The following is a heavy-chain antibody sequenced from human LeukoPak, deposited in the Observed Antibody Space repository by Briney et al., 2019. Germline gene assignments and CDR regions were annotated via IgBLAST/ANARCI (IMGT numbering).Heavy chain of an antibody. D-gene: IGHD2-2*01. J-gene: IGHJ3*02. CDR3: ARHVPAADHAFDI. CDR2: IYYSGST. Sequence: PSETLSLTCTVSGGSISSYYWSWIRQPAGKGLEWIGYIYYSGSTNYNPSLKSRVTISVDTSKNQFSLKLSSVTAADTAVYYCARHVPAADHAFDIWGQGTMVTVSS. CDR1: GGSISSYY. V-gene: IGHV4-59*08.